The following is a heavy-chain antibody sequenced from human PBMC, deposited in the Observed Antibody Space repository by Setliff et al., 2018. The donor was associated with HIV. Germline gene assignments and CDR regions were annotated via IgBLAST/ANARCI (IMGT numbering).Heavy chain of an antibody. CDR2: IDYSGST. CDR3: ARHGRSYYSDIRLDY. J-gene: IGHJ4*02. V-gene: IGHV4-59*08. Sequence: SETLSLTCTVSGGSINSYYWSWIRQPPGKGLEWIGNIDYSGSTNYKPSLKNRVTISVDMSKNQFSLKLSSVTAADTAVYYCARHGRSYYSDIRLDYWGQGTPVTVSS. CDR1: GGSINSYY. D-gene: IGHD3-10*01.